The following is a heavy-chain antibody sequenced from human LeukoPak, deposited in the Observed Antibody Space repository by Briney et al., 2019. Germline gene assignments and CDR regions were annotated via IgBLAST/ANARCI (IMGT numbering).Heavy chain of an antibody. V-gene: IGHV4-59*01. CDR1: GASINNYY. CDR3: ATAMDWGSRWYFDL. J-gene: IGHJ2*01. D-gene: IGHD3/OR15-3a*01. Sequence: SETLCLTCTVSGASINNYYWNWIRQPPGKGLEWLGYISYSGSTNYSPSLRSRVSMSLDTSKNQSSLRLNSVTAADTAVYYCATAMDWGSRWYFDLWGRGTLVTVSS. CDR2: ISYSGST.